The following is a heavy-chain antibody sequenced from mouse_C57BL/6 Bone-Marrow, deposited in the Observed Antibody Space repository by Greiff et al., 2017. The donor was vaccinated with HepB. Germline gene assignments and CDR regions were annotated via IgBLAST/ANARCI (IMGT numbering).Heavy chain of an antibody. CDR2: IYPGNSDT. Sequence: VQLKQSGTVLARPGASVKMSCKTSGYTFTSYWMHWVKQRPGQGLEWIGAIYPGNSDTSYNQKFKGKAKLTAVTSASTAYMELSSLTNEDSAVYYCTKITTVVDYYAMDYWGQGTSVTVSS. CDR3: TKITTVVDYYAMDY. V-gene: IGHV1-5*01. D-gene: IGHD1-1*01. J-gene: IGHJ4*01. CDR1: GYTFTSYW.